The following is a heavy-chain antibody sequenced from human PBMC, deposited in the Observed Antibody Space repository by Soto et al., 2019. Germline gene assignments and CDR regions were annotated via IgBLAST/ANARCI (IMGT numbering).Heavy chain of an antibody. J-gene: IGHJ4*02. CDR2: IIPIFGTA. CDR1: GGTFSSYS. V-gene: IGHV1-69*01. D-gene: IGHD1-26*01. CDR3: ARDGGRHSGGIDY. Sequence: QVQLVQSGAEVKKPGSSVKVSKASGGTFSSYSINWVRQAPGQGLEWMGEIIPIFGTANYAQKFQGRVTITADESTSTAYMELSSLRSEDTAVYYCARDGGRHSGGIDYWGQGTLVTVSS.